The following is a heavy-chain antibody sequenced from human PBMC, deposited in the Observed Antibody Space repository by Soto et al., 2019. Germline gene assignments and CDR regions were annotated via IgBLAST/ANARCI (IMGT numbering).Heavy chain of an antibody. J-gene: IGHJ6*02. V-gene: IGHV3-7*03. Sequence: EVQLAESGGGLVQPGGSLRLSCAVSGFSFSDYWMSWVRQAPGKGLEWVGNIKQDGSEKYFVGSVKGRFSMSRDNAKSSLSLQMTSLRAEDTAVYYCARWRCSGCAGSHYYGMDVWGQGTTVTVAS. D-gene: IGHD6-19*01. CDR1: GFSFSDYW. CDR3: ARWRCSGCAGSHYYGMDV. CDR2: IKQDGSEK.